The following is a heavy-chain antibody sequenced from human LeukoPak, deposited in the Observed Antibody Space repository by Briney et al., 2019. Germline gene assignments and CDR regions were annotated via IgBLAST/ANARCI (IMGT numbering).Heavy chain of an antibody. CDR1: GFTFSSYS. V-gene: IGHV3-48*01. D-gene: IGHD5-12*01. Sequence: GGSLRLPCAASGFTFSSYSMNWVRQAPGKGLEWISFISSRSSTIHYADSVKGRFTISRDNAKNSLYLQMNSLRAEDTAVYYCARDHIAATTSGICWGQGTLVTVSS. J-gene: IGHJ4*02. CDR2: ISSRSSTI. CDR3: ARDHIAATTSGIC.